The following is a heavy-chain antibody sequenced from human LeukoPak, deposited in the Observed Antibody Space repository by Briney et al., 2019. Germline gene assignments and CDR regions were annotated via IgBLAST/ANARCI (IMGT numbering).Heavy chain of an antibody. CDR2: ISTSSSYI. CDR3: ARARYSGYDWDS. V-gene: IGHV3-21*04. D-gene: IGHD5-12*01. Sequence: PGGSLRLSCEASGFSFSRYSMNWVRQAPGKGLEWVSSISTSSSYIYYADSVKGRFTISRDNAKNSLYLQMNSLRTEDTAVYYCARARYSGYDWDSWGQGILVTVSS. CDR1: GFSFSRYS. J-gene: IGHJ4*02.